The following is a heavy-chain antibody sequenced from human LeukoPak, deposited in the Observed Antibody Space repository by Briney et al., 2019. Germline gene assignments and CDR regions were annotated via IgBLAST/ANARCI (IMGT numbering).Heavy chain of an antibody. CDR1: GFSFRDYG. CDR2: INWNGGST. J-gene: IGHJ4*02. CDR3: ASGNQYSSSFDY. V-gene: IGHV3-20*04. D-gene: IGHD6-13*01. Sequence: GGSLRLSCAASGFSFRDYGMSWVRQAPGKGLEWVAGINWNGGSTGYADSVKGRFTISRDNAKNSLYLQMNSLRAEDTAVYYCASGNQYSSSFDYWGQGTLVTVSS.